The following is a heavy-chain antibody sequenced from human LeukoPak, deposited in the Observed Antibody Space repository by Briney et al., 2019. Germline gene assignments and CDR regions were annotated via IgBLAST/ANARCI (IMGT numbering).Heavy chain of an antibody. V-gene: IGHV4-39*07. CDR1: GGSISSSRYY. D-gene: IGHD3-22*01. CDR2: IYYSGST. J-gene: IGHJ4*02. Sequence: SETLSLTCTVSGGSISSSRYYWGWIRQPPGKGLEWIGSIYYSGSTYYNPSLKSRVTISVDTSKNQFSLKLSSVTAADTAVYYCATTYYDSSGYPFDYWGQGTLVTVSS. CDR3: ATTYYDSSGYPFDY.